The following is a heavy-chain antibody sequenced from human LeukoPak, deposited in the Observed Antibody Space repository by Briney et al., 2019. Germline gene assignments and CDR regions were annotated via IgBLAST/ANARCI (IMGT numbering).Heavy chain of an antibody. CDR2: ISSSSSYI. Sequence: GGSLRLSCAASGFTFSSYSMNWVRQAPGKGLEWVSSISSSSSYIYYADSVKGRFTISRDNAENSLYLQMNSLRAEDTAVYYCARDIGITMIVVVTALDYWGQGTLVTVSS. CDR3: ARDIGITMIVVVTALDY. J-gene: IGHJ4*02. CDR1: GFTFSSYS. D-gene: IGHD3-22*01. V-gene: IGHV3-21*01.